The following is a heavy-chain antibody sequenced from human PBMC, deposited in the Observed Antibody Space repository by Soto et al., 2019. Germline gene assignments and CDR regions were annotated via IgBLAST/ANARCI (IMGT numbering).Heavy chain of an antibody. D-gene: IGHD3-3*01. J-gene: IGHJ6*02. CDR1: GFSLSTSGVG. CDR2: IYWDDDK. Sequence: QITLKESGPTLVKPTQTLTLTCTFSGFSLSTSGVGVGWIRQPPGKALEWLALIYWDDDKSYSPSLKSRLTITKDTSKNQVVLTMTNMDPVDTATYYCAHSTSTRHYDFWSGPRPDVWGQGTTVTVSS. V-gene: IGHV2-5*02. CDR3: AHSTSTRHYDFWSGPRPDV.